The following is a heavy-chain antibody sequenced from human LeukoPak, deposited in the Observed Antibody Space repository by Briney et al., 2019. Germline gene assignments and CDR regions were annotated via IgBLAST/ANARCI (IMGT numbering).Heavy chain of an antibody. CDR3: ARGGRYCSGGSCYSGFDY. CDR2: ISSSGSTI. V-gene: IGHV3-11*01. J-gene: IGHJ4*02. Sequence: GGSLRLSCAASGFTFSDYYMSWIRQAPGKGLEWVSYISSSGSTIYYADSVKGRFTISRDNAKNPLYLQMNSLRAEDTAVYYCARGGRYCSGGSCYSGFDYWGQGTLVTVSS. CDR1: GFTFSDYY. D-gene: IGHD2-15*01.